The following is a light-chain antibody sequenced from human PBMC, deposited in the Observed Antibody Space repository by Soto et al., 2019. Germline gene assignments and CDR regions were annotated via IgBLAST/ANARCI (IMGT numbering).Light chain of an antibody. CDR1: QGIGND. Sequence: AIQMTQSPSSLSASVGDRVTITCRASQGIGNDLGWYQQKPGKGPKLLIYAASSLQSGVPSRFSGSGSGTDFALTISSLQPEDFATYYCLQDYNYPWTFGQGTKVEIK. CDR2: AAS. CDR3: LQDYNYPWT. J-gene: IGKJ1*01. V-gene: IGKV1-6*01.